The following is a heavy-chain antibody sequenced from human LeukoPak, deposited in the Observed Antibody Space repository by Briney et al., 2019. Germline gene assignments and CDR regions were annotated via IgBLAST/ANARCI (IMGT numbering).Heavy chain of an antibody. Sequence: SSETLSLTCTVSGGSISSYYWSWIRQPPGKGLEWIGYIYYSGSTNYNPSLKSRVTISVDTSKNQFSLKLSSVTAADTAVYYCARRSSSWSLSLWFDPWGQGTLVTVSS. CDR2: IYYSGST. CDR3: ARRSSSWSLSLWFDP. J-gene: IGHJ5*02. D-gene: IGHD6-13*01. V-gene: IGHV4-59*12. CDR1: GGSISSYY.